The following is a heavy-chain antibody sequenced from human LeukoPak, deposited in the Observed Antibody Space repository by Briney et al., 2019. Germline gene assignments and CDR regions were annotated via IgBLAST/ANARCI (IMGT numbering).Heavy chain of an antibody. CDR2: ISGSGGST. Sequence: GGSLRLSCATSGFTFSNYAMSWVRQAPGKGLEWVSAISGSGGSTYYADSVKGRFTISRDNSKNTLYLQMNSLRAEDTAVYYCAKDKEGYCSGGSCYSDAFDIWGQGTMVTVSS. D-gene: IGHD2-15*01. CDR1: GFTFSNYA. J-gene: IGHJ3*02. CDR3: AKDKEGYCSGGSCYSDAFDI. V-gene: IGHV3-23*01.